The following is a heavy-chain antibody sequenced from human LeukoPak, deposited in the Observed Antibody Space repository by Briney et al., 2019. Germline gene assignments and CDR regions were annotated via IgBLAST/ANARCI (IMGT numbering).Heavy chain of an antibody. J-gene: IGHJ4*02. CDR3: ARKRYDDPYFFDY. V-gene: IGHV4-30-4*01. D-gene: IGHD3-22*01. Sequence: SETLSLTCAVYGGSFSGYYWSWIRQPPGKGLEWIGYIYYSGTTYYNPSLKSRVTISVDTSKNQFSLKLNSVTAADTAVYYCARKRYDDPYFFDYWGQGTLVTVSS. CDR2: IYYSGTT. CDR1: GGSFSGYY.